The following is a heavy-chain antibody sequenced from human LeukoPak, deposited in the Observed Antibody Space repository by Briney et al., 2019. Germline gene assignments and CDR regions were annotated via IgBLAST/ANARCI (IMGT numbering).Heavy chain of an antibody. CDR3: ARRRLSSSWSPRPYNWFDP. J-gene: IGHJ5*02. CDR1: GGSISSGDYY. CDR2: INHSGST. V-gene: IGHV4-30-4*01. D-gene: IGHD6-13*01. Sequence: SQTLSLTCTVSGGSISSGDYYWSWIRQPPGKGLEWIGEINHSGSTNYNPSLKSRVTISVDTSKNQFSLKLSSVTAADTAVYYCARRRLSSSWSPRPYNWFDPWGQGTLVTVSS.